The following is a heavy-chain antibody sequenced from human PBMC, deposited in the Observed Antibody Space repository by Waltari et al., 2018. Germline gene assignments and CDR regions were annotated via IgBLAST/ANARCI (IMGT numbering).Heavy chain of an antibody. CDR3: AREFWGPEDHYFDY. CDR1: GGSISSYY. Sequence: QVQLQESGPGLVKPSETLSLTCTVSGGSISSYYWSWIRQPAGKGLEWIGRIYTSGSTNHNPSLKSRVTSAGDTSKNQFSLKLSSVTAADTAVYYCAREFWGPEDHYFDYWGQGTLVTVSS. CDR2: IYTSGST. J-gene: IGHJ4*02. V-gene: IGHV4-4*07. D-gene: IGHD3-16*01.